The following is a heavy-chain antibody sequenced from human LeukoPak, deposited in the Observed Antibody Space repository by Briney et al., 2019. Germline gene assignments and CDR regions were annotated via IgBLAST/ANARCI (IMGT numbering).Heavy chain of an antibody. CDR1: GFTLSSYA. CDR3: AREHITIFGPGGMDV. V-gene: IGHV3-30-3*01. CDR2: ISYDGSNK. D-gene: IGHD3-3*01. Sequence: GGSLRLSCAASGFTLSSYAMHWVRQAPGKGLEWVAVISYDGSNKYYADSVEGRFTISRDNSKNTLYLQMNSLRAEDTAVYYCAREHITIFGPGGMDVWGQGTTVTVSS. J-gene: IGHJ6*02.